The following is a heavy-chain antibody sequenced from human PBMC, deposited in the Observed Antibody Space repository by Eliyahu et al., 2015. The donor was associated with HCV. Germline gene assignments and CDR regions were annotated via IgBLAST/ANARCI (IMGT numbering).Heavy chain of an antibody. CDR3: ARDPYYYASGSALDS. V-gene: IGHV3-30*01. Sequence: QVQLVESGGGVVQPGRSLRLSCAASGFTFSAYAMHWVRQAPGKGLEWVALMSYDGSDKYYADSVKGRFTISRDNSKNTLYLQMHSLRPEDTAVYYCARDPYYYASGSALDSWGQGTLVTVSS. CDR1: GFTFSAYA. J-gene: IGHJ4*02. CDR2: MSYDGSDK. D-gene: IGHD3-10*01.